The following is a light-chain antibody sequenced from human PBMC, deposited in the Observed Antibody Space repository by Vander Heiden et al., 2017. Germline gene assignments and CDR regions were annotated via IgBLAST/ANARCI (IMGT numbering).Light chain of an antibody. CDR2: ANS. J-gene: IGLJ2*01. Sequence: HSVLTQPPSLSPPPSHWVTLAGTGSSANIGAGYDVHWYQQLPGTAPKLLISANSNRPSGVPDRFSGSKSGTSASLAITGLQAEDEADYYCQSYDSSLSGSLFGGGTKLTVL. CDR1: SANIGAGYD. CDR3: QSYDSSLSGSL. V-gene: IGLV1-40*01.